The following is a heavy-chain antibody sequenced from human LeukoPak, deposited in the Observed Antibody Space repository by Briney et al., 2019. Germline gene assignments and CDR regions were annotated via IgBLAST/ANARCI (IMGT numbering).Heavy chain of an antibody. CDR1: GFTFSSYS. Sequence: PGGSLRLSCAASGFTFSSYSMNWVRQAPGKGLEWVSYISSSSTTIYYADSVKGRFTISRDNAKNSLYLQMNSLRAEDTAVYYCARYDSSGYHYYFDYWGQGTLVTVSS. V-gene: IGHV3-48*01. D-gene: IGHD3-22*01. J-gene: IGHJ4*02. CDR2: ISSSSTTI. CDR3: ARYDSSGYHYYFDY.